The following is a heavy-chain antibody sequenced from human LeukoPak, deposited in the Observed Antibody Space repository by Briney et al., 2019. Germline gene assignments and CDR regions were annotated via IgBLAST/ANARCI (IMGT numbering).Heavy chain of an antibody. CDR1: GFTFSSYA. D-gene: IGHD1-14*01. Sequence: GRSLRLSCAASGFTFSSYAMHWVRQAPGKGLEWVAVISYDGSNKYYADSVKGRFTISRDNSKNTLYLQMNSLRAEDTAVYYCARRNHHDNIDYWGQGTLVTVSS. J-gene: IGHJ4*02. CDR2: ISYDGSNK. V-gene: IGHV3-30*01. CDR3: ARRNHHDNIDY.